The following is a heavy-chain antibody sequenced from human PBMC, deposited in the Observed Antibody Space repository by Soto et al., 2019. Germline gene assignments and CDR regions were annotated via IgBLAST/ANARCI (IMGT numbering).Heavy chain of an antibody. D-gene: IGHD2-15*01. Sequence: QVQLVQSGAEVKKPGVSVKVSCKASGYTFTSYGISWVRQAPGQGLEWMGWISAYNGNTNYAQKLQGRVTMTTDTSTSTAYMELRSLRSDDTAVYYCARSRYCSGGSCYLRFFDYWGQGTLVTVSS. J-gene: IGHJ4*02. CDR1: GYTFTSYG. CDR2: ISAYNGNT. CDR3: ARSRYCSGGSCYLRFFDY. V-gene: IGHV1-18*01.